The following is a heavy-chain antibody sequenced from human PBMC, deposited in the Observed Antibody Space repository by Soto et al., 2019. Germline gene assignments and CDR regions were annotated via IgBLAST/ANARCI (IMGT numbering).Heavy chain of an antibody. Sequence: EVQLVESGGGLVKPGGSLRLSCAASGFTFSSYSMNWVRQAPGKGLEWVSSISSSSSYVYYADSVKGRFTISRDNAKNSLYLQMNSLRAEDTDVYYCARDLVVRGYFDLWGRGTLVTVSS. CDR2: ISSSSSYV. CDR1: GFTFSSYS. J-gene: IGHJ2*01. CDR3: ARDLVVRGYFDL. V-gene: IGHV3-21*01. D-gene: IGHD2-15*01.